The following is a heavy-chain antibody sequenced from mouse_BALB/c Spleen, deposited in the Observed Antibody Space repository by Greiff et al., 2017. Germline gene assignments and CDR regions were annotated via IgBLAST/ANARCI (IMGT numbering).Heavy chain of an antibody. D-gene: IGHD1-1*01. CDR3: TRPYYYGSSYWYFDV. Sequence: QVQLKESGAELVRPGASVTLSCKASGYTFTDYEMHWVKQTPVHGLEWIGAIDPETGGTAYNQKFKGKATLTADKSSSTAYMELRSLTSEDSAVYYCTRPYYYGSSYWYFDVWGAGTTVTVSS. CDR1: GYTFTDYE. V-gene: IGHV1-15*01. J-gene: IGHJ1*01. CDR2: IDPETGGT.